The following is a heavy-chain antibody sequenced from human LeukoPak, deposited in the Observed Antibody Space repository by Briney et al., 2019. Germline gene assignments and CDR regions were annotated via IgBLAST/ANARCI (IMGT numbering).Heavy chain of an antibody. CDR1: GWAFSSDG. J-gene: IGHJ4*02. CDR2: ISSSSSYI. CDR3: ARGATTGYYFDY. V-gene: IGHV3-21*01. D-gene: IGHD1-26*01. Sequence: GRSLRLSCAGCGWAFSSDGRNCVSQAPRKGLEWVSSISSSSSYIYYADSVKDRFTISRDNAKNSLYLQMNSLRAEDTAVYYCARGATTGYYFDYWGQGTLVTVSS.